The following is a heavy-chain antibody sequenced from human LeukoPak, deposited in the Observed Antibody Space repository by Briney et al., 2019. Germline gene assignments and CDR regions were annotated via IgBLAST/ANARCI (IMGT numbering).Heavy chain of an antibody. J-gene: IGHJ5*02. CDR2: FDPEDGET. D-gene: IGHD3-22*01. V-gene: IGHV1-24*01. CDR3: ATTMYYDSSGYYYGRGWFDP. Sequence: ASVKVYCKVSGYTLTELSMHWVRQAPGKGLEWMGGFDPEDGETIYAQKFQGRVTMTEDTSADTAYMELSSLRSEDTAVYYCATTMYYDSSGYYYGRGWFDPWGQGTLVTVSS. CDR1: GYTLTELS.